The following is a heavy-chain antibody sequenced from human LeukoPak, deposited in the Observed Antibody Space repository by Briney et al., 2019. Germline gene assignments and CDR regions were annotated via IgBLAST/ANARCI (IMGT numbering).Heavy chain of an antibody. J-gene: IGHJ3*02. CDR1: GGSISGYY. Sequence: PSETLSLTCTVSGGSISGYYWSWIRQPPGKGLEWIGYIYSSGSTYYNPSLKSRVTISVDRSKNQFSLKLSSVAAADTAVYYCARGDYGAFDIWGQGTMVTVSS. CDR3: ARGDYGAFDI. D-gene: IGHD4-17*01. V-gene: IGHV4-59*12. CDR2: IYSSGST.